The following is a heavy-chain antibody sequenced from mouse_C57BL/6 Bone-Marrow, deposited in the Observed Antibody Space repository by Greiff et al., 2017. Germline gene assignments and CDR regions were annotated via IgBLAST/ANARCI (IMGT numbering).Heavy chain of an antibody. CDR2: IYPGSGNT. CDR1: GYTFTDYY. D-gene: IGHD4-1*01. J-gene: IGHJ2*01. Sequence: QVQLQQSGAELVRPGASVKLSCKASGYTFTDYYINWVKQRPGQGLEWIARIYPGSGNTYYNEKFKGKATLTAEKSSSTAYMQLSSLTSEDSAVXFCARDLNWAFDYWGQGTTLTVSS. V-gene: IGHV1-76*01. CDR3: ARDLNWAFDY.